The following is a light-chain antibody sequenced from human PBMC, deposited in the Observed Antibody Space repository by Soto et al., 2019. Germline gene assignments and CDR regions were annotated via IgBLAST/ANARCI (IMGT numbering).Light chain of an antibody. CDR2: AAS. V-gene: IGKV3-15*01. Sequence: EIIMTQSPATLSVSPGERASLSCRASQSVSSNLAWYQQKPGQAPRLLIYAASTRATGISTRFSGSGSGTEFTLTIRRLQSEDFAIYYCQQYTEWPPWTFGQGTKVPIK. CDR1: QSVSSN. CDR3: QQYTEWPPWT. J-gene: IGKJ1*01.